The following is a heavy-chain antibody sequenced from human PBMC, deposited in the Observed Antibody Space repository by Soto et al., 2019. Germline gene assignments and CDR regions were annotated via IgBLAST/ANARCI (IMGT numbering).Heavy chain of an antibody. CDR1: GFTFSSYA. Sequence: GGSLRLSCAASGFTFSSYAMNWVRQAPGKGLEWVSGISGSGGSTYYADSVKGRFTISRDNSKNTLYLQMNSLRVEDTAVYYCAKRLAATVTTFTFDYWGQGALVTVSS. D-gene: IGHD4-17*01. J-gene: IGHJ4*02. V-gene: IGHV3-23*01. CDR2: ISGSGGST. CDR3: AKRLAATVTTFTFDY.